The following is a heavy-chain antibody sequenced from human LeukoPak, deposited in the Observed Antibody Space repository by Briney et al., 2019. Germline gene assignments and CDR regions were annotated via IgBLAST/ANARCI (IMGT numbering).Heavy chain of an antibody. Sequence: PGGTLRLSCAASGFTFSSYAMSWVRQAPGKGLEWVSAISGSGGSTYYADSVKGRFTISRDNAKNSLYLQMNSLRAEDTAVYYCARDTGYCSGGSCYSAFDYWGQGTLVTVSS. CDR1: GFTFSSYA. D-gene: IGHD2-15*01. J-gene: IGHJ4*02. CDR2: ISGSGGST. V-gene: IGHV3-23*01. CDR3: ARDTGYCSGGSCYSAFDY.